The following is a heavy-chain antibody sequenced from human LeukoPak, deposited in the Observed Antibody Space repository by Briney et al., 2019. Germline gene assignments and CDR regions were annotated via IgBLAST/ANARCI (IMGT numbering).Heavy chain of an antibody. D-gene: IGHD3-10*01. Sequence: SQTLSLTCTVSGGSISSGSYYWSWIRQPAGKGLEWIGRIYTSGSTNYNPSLKSRVTISVDTSKNQFSLKLSSVTAADTAVYYCARGQRGGYYYGSGSYYTQYYYYMDVWGKGTTVTISS. CDR2: IYTSGST. CDR3: ARGQRGGYYYGSGSYYTQYYYYMDV. J-gene: IGHJ6*03. V-gene: IGHV4-61*02. CDR1: GGSISSGSYY.